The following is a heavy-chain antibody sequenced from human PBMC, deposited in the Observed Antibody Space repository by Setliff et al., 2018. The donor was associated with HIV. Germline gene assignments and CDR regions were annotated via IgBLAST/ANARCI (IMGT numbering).Heavy chain of an antibody. Sequence: TSETLSLTCTVSGGSISSSSYYWGWIRQPPGKGLEWIGSSYYSGSTDHNPSLKRRVSISLDTSKNQFSLKLSSVLAADTAVYYCARHAAGPDGPFDYWGQGTLVTVSS. V-gene: IGHV4-39*01. CDR1: GGSISSSSYY. CDR2: SYYSGST. J-gene: IGHJ4*02. CDR3: ARHAAGPDGPFDY.